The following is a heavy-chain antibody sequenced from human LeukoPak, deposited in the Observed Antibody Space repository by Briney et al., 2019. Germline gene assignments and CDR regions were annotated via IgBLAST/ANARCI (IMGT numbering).Heavy chain of an antibody. CDR2: IYSGGST. J-gene: IGHJ4*02. Sequence: GGSLRLSCAASGFTVSSNYMSWVRQAPGKGLEWVSVIYSGGSTYYADFVKGRFTISRDNSKNTLYLQMNSLRAEDTAVYYCARVGYSYGFDYWGQGTLVTVSS. V-gene: IGHV3-66*01. CDR1: GFTVSSNY. CDR3: ARVGYSYGFDY. D-gene: IGHD5-18*01.